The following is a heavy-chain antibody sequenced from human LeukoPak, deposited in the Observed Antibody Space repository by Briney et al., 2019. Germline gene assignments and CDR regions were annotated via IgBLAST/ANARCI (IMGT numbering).Heavy chain of an antibody. CDR3: ARDPQGYSGSSD. D-gene: IGHD1-26*01. V-gene: IGHV3-7*01. J-gene: IGHJ4*02. CDR2: IKQDGSEK. CDR1: GFTFSSYS. Sequence: GGSLRLSCAASGFTFSSYSMNWVRQAPGKGLEWVANIKQDGSEKYYVDSVKGRFTISRDNAKNSLYLQMNSLRAEDTAVYYCARDPQGYSGSSDWGQGILVTVSS.